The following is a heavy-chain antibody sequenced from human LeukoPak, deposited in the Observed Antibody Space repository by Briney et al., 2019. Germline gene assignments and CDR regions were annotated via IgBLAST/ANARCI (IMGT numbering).Heavy chain of an antibody. CDR1: GGSISSSNW. CDR2: IYHSGST. CDR3: ARHGTTMIVVVISDAFDI. V-gene: IGHV4-4*02. J-gene: IGHJ3*02. D-gene: IGHD3-22*01. Sequence: SETLSLTCAVSGGSISSSNWWSWVRQPPGKGLEWIGEIYHSGSTNYNPSLKSRVTISVDKSKNQFSLKLSSVTAADTAVYYCARHGTTMIVVVISDAFDIWGQGTMVTVSS.